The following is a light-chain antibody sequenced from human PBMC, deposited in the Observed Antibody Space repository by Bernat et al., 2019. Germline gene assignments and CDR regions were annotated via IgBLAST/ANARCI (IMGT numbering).Light chain of an antibody. J-gene: IGLJ3*02. Sequence: QFVLTQPPSASGAPGQMVTISCSGSRSNIGSKTVSWFQQFQGTAPQLLIFSNNQRPSGVPDRFTGSKSGTSASLAISGLQSEDEADYYCAAWNDNLKSQLFSGWTQLTVL. CDR2: SNN. CDR3: AAWNDNLKSQL. CDR1: RSNIGSKT. V-gene: IGLV1-44*01.